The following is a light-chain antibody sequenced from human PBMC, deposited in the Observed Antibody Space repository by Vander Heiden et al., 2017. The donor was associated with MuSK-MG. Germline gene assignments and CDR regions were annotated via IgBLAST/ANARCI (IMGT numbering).Light chain of an antibody. Sequence: EIVMTQSPATLSVSPGESATLSCRASQSVSSNLAWYQQKPGQAPRLLIYGASTRATGIPARFSGSGYGTEFTLTISSRQSEDFAVYYCQQYNNWPPITFGQGTLMEIK. CDR2: GAS. J-gene: IGKJ5*01. CDR1: QSVSSN. V-gene: IGKV3-15*01. CDR3: QQYNNWPPIT.